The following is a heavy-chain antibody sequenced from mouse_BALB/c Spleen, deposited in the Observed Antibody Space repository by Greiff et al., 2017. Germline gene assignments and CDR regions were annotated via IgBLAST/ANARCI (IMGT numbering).Heavy chain of an antibody. D-gene: IGHD1-1*01. J-gene: IGHJ4*01. CDR3: ARETTVGAMDY. CDR1: GFTFSDYG. Sequence: DVKLVESGGGLVQPGGSRKLSCAASGFTFSDYGMAWVRQAPGKGPEWVAFISNLAYSIYYADTVTGRFTISRENAKNTLYLEMSSLRSEDTAMYYCARETTVGAMDYWGQGTSVTVSS. V-gene: IGHV5-15*02. CDR2: ISNLAYSI.